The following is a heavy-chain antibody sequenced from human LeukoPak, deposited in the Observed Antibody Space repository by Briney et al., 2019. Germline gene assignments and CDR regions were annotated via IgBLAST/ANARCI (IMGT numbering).Heavy chain of an antibody. D-gene: IGHD2-15*01. Sequence: SETLSLTCAVYGGSFSGYYWSWIRQPPGKGLEWIGEINHSGSTDYNPSVKSRVTISVDTSKNQLSLKLSSVTAADTAVYYCASVVVVAATAYNWFDPWGQGTLVTVSS. J-gene: IGHJ5*02. CDR1: GGSFSGYY. CDR3: ASVVVVAATAYNWFDP. CDR2: INHSGST. V-gene: IGHV4-34*01.